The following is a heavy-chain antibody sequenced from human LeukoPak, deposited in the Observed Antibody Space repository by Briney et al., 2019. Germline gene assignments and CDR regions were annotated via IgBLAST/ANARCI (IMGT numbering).Heavy chain of an antibody. CDR1: GYTFTSYY. Sequence: ASVKVSCKTSGYTFTSYYIHWVRQASGQGLEWMGIINVSGGSTTYAQKFQGRVTMTKDTSSTTVYMELSSLKSEDSAVYYCARDRDGAENFDYWGQGTLVTVSS. CDR3: ARDRDGAENFDY. V-gene: IGHV1-46*01. D-gene: IGHD2-21*02. J-gene: IGHJ4*02. CDR2: INVSGGST.